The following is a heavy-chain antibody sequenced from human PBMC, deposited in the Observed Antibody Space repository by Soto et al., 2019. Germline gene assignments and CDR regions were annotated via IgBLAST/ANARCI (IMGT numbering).Heavy chain of an antibody. CDR2: IYPGDSDT. CDR1: TGCL. J-gene: IGHJ6*02. Sequence: TGCLLRRVRKKTGKGLEWMGIIYPGDSDTRYSPSFQGQVTISADKSISTACLQWSSLKASDTAIYYFARKEAAGKYFHVMAVRGHGTNVPVSS. CDR3: ARKEAAGKYFHVMAV. V-gene: IGHV5-51*01. D-gene: IGHD6-13*01.